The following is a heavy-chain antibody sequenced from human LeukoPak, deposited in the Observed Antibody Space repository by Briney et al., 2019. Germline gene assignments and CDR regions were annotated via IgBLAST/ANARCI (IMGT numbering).Heavy chain of an antibody. Sequence: SETLSLTCAVYVGSFSGYYWSWIRQPPGKGLEWIGEINHSGSTNYNPSLKSRVTISVDTSKNQFSLKLSSVTAADTAVYYCARGLYYYGSGSYSPADAFDIWGQGTMVTVSS. CDR3: ARGLYYYGSGSYSPADAFDI. V-gene: IGHV4-34*01. D-gene: IGHD3-10*01. CDR2: INHSGST. CDR1: VGSFSGYY. J-gene: IGHJ3*02.